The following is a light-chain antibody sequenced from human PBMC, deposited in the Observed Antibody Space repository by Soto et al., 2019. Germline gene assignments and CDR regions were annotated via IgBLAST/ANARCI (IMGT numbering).Light chain of an antibody. V-gene: IGLV2-8*01. CDR2: QVT. Sequence: QSALTQPPSASGSPGQPVTISCAGTINDVGGYNYVSWYQQHPGKVPQLMIYQVTKRPSGVPDRFSASKSYTTASLTISGLQAEDEGDYYCMSYAGGNRFVFGTGTKVTVL. J-gene: IGLJ1*01. CDR1: INDVGGYNY. CDR3: MSYAGGNRFV.